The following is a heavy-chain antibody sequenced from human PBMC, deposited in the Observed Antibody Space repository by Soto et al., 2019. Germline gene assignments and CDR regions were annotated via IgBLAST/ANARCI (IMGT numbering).Heavy chain of an antibody. J-gene: IGHJ3*02. Sequence: GGSLRLSCAASGFTVSRNYMSWVRQTPGKGLECVSVIYSGGSTHYVDSVKGRFTISRDNSKNMLYLQMNSLRAEDTAVYYCERLTLLTPPNDAFDIWGQGTVVTVSS. D-gene: IGHD3-10*01. CDR2: IYSGGST. CDR3: ERLTLLTPPNDAFDI. CDR1: GFTVSRNY. V-gene: IGHV3-66*04.